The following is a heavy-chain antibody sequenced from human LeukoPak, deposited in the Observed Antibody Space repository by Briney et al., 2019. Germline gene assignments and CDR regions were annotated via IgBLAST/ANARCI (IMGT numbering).Heavy chain of an antibody. D-gene: IGHD6-13*01. CDR2: IDHSGST. CDR1: GGSFSGYY. CDR3: ARRDSSSWYLTSKNWFDP. Sequence: PSETLSLTCAVYGGSFSGYYWSWIRQPPGKGLEWIGEIDHSGSTNYNPSLKSRVTISVDTSKNQFSLKLSSVTAADTAVYYCARRDSSSWYLTSKNWFDPWGQGTLVTVSS. V-gene: IGHV4-34*01. J-gene: IGHJ5*02.